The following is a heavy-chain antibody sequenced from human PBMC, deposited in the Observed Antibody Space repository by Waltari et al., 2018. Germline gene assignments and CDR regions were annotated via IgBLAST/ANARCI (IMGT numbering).Heavy chain of an antibody. CDR1: GFTFSDQW. D-gene: IGHD2-2*01. CDR3: AAKVQTRYCSSVSCYGGPPDS. J-gene: IGHJ4*02. Sequence: EVLLVESGGGSLQPGESRRLSCAASGFTFSDQWMHWVRHAPGKGLVWVSHKNRDGRTTYADAVKGCFTISRDNAPNTLYLQMNSLRAEDTAIYYCAAKVQTRYCSSVSCYGGPPDSWGQGTLLTVSS. CDR2: KNRDGRTT. V-gene: IGHV3-74*01.